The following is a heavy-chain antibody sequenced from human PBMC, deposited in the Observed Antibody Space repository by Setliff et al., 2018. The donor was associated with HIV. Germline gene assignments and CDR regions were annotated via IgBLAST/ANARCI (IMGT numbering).Heavy chain of an antibody. J-gene: IGHJ4*02. D-gene: IGHD5-18*01. CDR2: IHYSGST. Sequence: SETLSLTCTVSGDSISSSRNYWGWIRQPPGKGLEWIGNIHYSGSTYYNPSLKSRVTISVDTSKNQFSLRLSSVTAADTAVYYCARTRGYTYGYIDSWAQGTLVTVSS. CDR3: ARTRGYTYGYIDS. CDR1: GDSISSSRNY. V-gene: IGHV4-39*07.